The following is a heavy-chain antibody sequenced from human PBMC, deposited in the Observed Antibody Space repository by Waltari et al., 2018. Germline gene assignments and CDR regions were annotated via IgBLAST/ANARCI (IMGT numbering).Heavy chain of an antibody. CDR1: GDPMSGNSW. CDR2: VHRNGRT. CDR3: ARDLGRGLFLDS. J-gene: IGHJ4*02. V-gene: IGHV4-4*02. D-gene: IGHD2-15*01. Sequence: QLQLQESGPGLVKPSGTLSLTCVVSGDPMSGNSWWCWVRQSPDKGLEWIGQVHRNGRTNYHPSLASRAIVSLDSSMNQFSLRILSATAADTAVYYCARDLGRGLFLDSWGQGTLVTVSP.